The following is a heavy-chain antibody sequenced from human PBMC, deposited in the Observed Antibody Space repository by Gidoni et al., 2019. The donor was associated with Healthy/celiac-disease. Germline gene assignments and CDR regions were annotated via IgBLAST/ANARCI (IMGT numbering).Heavy chain of an antibody. J-gene: IGHJ6*02. D-gene: IGHD2-2*01. CDR1: GCTFSSYW. Sequence: RLSCAASGCTFSSYWMHWVRQAPGKGLVWVSRINSDGSSTSYADSVKGRFTISRDNAKNTLYLQMNSLRAEDTAVYYCARDPDIVVVPAAGYYYGMDVWGQGTTVTVSS. CDR2: INSDGSST. V-gene: IGHV3-74*01. CDR3: ARDPDIVVVPAAGYYYGMDV.